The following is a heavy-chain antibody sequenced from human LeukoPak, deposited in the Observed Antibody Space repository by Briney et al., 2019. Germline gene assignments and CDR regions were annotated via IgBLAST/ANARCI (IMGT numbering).Heavy chain of an antibody. CDR3: ARDRLIFGVVPSLLYYMDV. D-gene: IGHD3-3*01. Sequence: ASVKVSCKAPGYTFTSYGISWVRQAPGQGLEWMGWISAYNGNTNYAQKLQGRVTMTTDTSTSTAYMELRSLRSDDTAVYYCARDRLIFGVVPSLLYYMDVWGKGTTVTVSS. CDR1: GYTFTSYG. V-gene: IGHV1-18*01. CDR2: ISAYNGNT. J-gene: IGHJ6*03.